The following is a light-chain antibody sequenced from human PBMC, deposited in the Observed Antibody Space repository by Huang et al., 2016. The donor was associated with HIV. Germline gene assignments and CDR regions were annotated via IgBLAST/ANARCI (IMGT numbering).Light chain of an antibody. CDR2: AAS. CDR3: QQFSSYSPLT. V-gene: IGKV1-9*01. Sequence: IQLTQSPSSLSASVGDRVTITCRASQGISNSLVWYQQKPGRAPKLLIYAASTLQSGVTSRVSGSGSGTDFTLTISSLQPEDSATYYYQQFSSYSPLTFGGGTKVEIK. CDR1: QGISNS. J-gene: IGKJ4*01.